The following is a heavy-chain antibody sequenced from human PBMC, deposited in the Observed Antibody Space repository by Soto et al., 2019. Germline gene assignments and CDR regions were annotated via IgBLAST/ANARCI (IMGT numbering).Heavy chain of an antibody. D-gene: IGHD1-26*01. V-gene: IGHV4-39*02. CDR1: GGSISSGSYF. J-gene: IGHJ4*02. CDR3: GRRGRGTHGFYDN. Sequence: QLQLQESGPGLVKPSETLSLTCTVSGGSISSGSYFWGWVRQPPGKGLEWIGSILESKTTYYNPSLNSRVTVSVDTSKNHFSLRLSSVTAADTAVYFCGRRGRGTHGFYDNWGQGTLVTVSS. CDR2: ILESKTT.